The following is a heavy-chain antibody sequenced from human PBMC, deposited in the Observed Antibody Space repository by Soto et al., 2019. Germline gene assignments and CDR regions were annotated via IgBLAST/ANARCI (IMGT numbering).Heavy chain of an antibody. CDR3: AKSADEILTGYYSHYYYYMDV. Sequence: EVQLLESGGGLVQPGGSLRLSCAASGFTFSSYAMSWVRQAPGKGLECVSAISGRGGSTYYADSVKGRFTISRDNSKNTLYLQMNSLRAGDKAVYYCAKSADEILTGYYSHYYYYMDVWGKGTTVTVSS. CDR1: GFTFSSYA. D-gene: IGHD3-9*01. CDR2: ISGRGGST. J-gene: IGHJ6*03. V-gene: IGHV3-23*01.